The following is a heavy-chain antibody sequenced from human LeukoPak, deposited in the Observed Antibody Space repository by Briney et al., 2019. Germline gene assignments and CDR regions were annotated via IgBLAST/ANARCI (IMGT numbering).Heavy chain of an antibody. CDR2: INSAGSTI. CDR1: GFTFSSYE. Sequence: GGSLRLSCAASGFTFSSYEMNWVRQAPGQGLEWVSYINSAGSTIYYADSVKGRFTISRDNAKNSLYLQMNSPRAEDTAVYYCARGQYYDILTGYYGPPFDYRGQGTLITVSS. D-gene: IGHD3-9*01. V-gene: IGHV3-48*03. CDR3: ARGQYYDILTGYYGPPFDY. J-gene: IGHJ4*02.